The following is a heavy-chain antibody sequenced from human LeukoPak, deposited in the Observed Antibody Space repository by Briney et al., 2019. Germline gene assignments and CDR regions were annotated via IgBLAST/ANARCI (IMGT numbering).Heavy chain of an antibody. CDR3: AKRHCRGGTCYSDSYYLDV. V-gene: IGHV3-23*01. D-gene: IGHD2-15*01. CDR1: GLAFSTYA. Sequence: GGSLRLSCAASGLAFSTYAMSWVRQAPGKGLEWVSGISATGGSTYYADSVKGRFTISRDNSKNTVILQMSSLRVEDTALYYCAKRHCRGGTCYSDSYYLDVWGKGTTVTVSS. J-gene: IGHJ6*03. CDR2: ISATGGST.